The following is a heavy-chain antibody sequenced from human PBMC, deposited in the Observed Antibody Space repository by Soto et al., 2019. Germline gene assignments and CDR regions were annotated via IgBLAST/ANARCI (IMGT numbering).Heavy chain of an antibody. CDR1: GYTFTGYY. D-gene: IGHD3-3*01. V-gene: IGHV1-18*04. CDR2: ISAYDGKT. J-gene: IGHJ5*02. Sequence: APVKVSCKASGYTFTGYYMHWVRQAPGQGLELMGWISAYDGKTTYAEKFQGRVTLTTDTSTSTAYMELRSLRSDDTAIYYCARDPHEFWTSYWFDPWGQGTPVTVSS. CDR3: ARDPHEFWTSYWFDP.